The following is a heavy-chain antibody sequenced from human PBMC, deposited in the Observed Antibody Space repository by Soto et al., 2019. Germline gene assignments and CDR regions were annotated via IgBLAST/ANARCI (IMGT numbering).Heavy chain of an antibody. J-gene: IGHJ6*02. D-gene: IGHD2-2*01. V-gene: IGHV3-30-3*01. CDR3: ARVGRGYQLPQRDYYGMDV. Sequence: QVQLVESGGGVVQPGRSLRLSCAASGFTFSSYAMHWVRQAPGKGLEWVAVISYDGSNKYYADSVKGRFTISRDNSKNTLYLQMNSPRAEDTAVYYCARVGRGYQLPQRDYYGMDVWGQGTTVTVSS. CDR2: ISYDGSNK. CDR1: GFTFSSYA.